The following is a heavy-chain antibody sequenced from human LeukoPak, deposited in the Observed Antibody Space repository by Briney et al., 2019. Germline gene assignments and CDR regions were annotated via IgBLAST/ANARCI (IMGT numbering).Heavy chain of an antibody. J-gene: IGHJ4*02. V-gene: IGHV4-39*01. CDR3: SRHHDYGDKIDY. CDR2: IHYSGST. Sequence: SETLSLTCTVSGGSVTSASHYWAWIRQPPGKGLEWIGSIHYSGSTYYSPSLKSRLTISGDTSKSQFSLKLTFVAAADTAVYYCSRHHDYGDKIDYWGQGTLVTVSS. D-gene: IGHD4-23*01. CDR1: GGSVTSASHY.